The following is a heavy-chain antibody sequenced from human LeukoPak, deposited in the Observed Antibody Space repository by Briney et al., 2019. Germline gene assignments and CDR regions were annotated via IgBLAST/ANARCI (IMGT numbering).Heavy chain of an antibody. J-gene: IGHJ4*02. CDR1: GYTFTGDY. V-gene: IGHV1-2*02. CDR3: ARSTYSSSWSDY. D-gene: IGHD6-13*01. CDR2: INPNSGGT. Sequence: ASVKVSRKASGYTFTGDYMHWVRQAPGQGLEWMGWINPNSGGTNYAQKFQGRVTMTRDTSISTAYMELSRLRSDDTAVYYCARSTYSSSWSDYWGQGTLVTVSS.